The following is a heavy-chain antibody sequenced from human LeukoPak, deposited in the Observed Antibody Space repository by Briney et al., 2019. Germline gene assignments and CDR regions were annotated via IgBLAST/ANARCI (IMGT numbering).Heavy chain of an antibody. CDR2: ISYDGSNK. Sequence: GGSLRLSCAASGFTFSSYGMHWVRQAPGKGLEWVAVISYDGSNKYYADSVKGRFTISRDNSKNTLYLQMNSLRAEDTAVYYCANVKGSSSGFDYWGQGTLVTVSS. J-gene: IGHJ4*02. CDR1: GFTFSSYG. D-gene: IGHD6-6*01. V-gene: IGHV3-30*18. CDR3: ANVKGSSSGFDY.